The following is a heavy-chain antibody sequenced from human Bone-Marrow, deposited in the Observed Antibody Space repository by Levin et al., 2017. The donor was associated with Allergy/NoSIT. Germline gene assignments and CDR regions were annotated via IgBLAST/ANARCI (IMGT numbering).Heavy chain of an antibody. D-gene: IGHD3-3*01. J-gene: IGHJ6*02. CDR3: ARDHDLWSGYYPHSYGMDV. CDR1: GFTFSDYH. CDR2: IGRNAGTI. Sequence: LSLTCAASGFTFSDYHMSWIRQAPGKGLEWVSYIGRNAGTIYYADSVKGRFTISRDNAKNSLYLQMNSLRAEDTAVYYCARDHDLWSGYYPHSYGMDVWGQGTTVTVSS. V-gene: IGHV3-11*01.